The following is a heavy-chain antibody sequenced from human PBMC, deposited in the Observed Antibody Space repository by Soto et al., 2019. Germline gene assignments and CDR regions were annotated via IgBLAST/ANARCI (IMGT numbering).Heavy chain of an antibody. V-gene: IGHV3-7*01. J-gene: IGHJ4*02. D-gene: IGHD2-8*01. CDR2: IKQDGSEK. Sequence: PGGSLRLSCAASGFTFSSYWMSWVRQAPGKGLEWVANIKQDGSEKYYVDSVKGRFTISRDNAKNSLYLQMNSLRAEDTAVYYCERDREMAYFDYWGQGTLVTVSS. CDR1: GFTFSSYW. CDR3: ERDREMAYFDY.